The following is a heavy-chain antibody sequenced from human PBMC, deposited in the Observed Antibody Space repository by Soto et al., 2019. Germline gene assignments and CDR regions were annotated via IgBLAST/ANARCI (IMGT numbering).Heavy chain of an antibody. CDR3: AKDRAGDIYVAARSGLDY. Sequence: GGSLRLSCAASGFTFFSYGMHWVRQAPGKGLEWVAVISYDGSNRYYGDSVKGRFTVSRDNSKNTLYLQMNSLRADDTAVYYCAKDRAGDIYVAARSGLDYWGQGTLVTVSS. CDR1: GFTFFSYG. CDR2: ISYDGSNR. D-gene: IGHD3-3*01. V-gene: IGHV3-30*18. J-gene: IGHJ4*02.